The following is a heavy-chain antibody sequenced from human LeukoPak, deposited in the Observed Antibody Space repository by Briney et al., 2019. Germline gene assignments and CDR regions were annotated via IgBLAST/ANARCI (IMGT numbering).Heavy chain of an antibody. J-gene: IGHJ4*02. D-gene: IGHD3-10*01. Sequence: GGSLRLSCAASGFTFSNAWMSWVRQAPGKGLEWVGRIKSKTDGGTTDYAAPVKGRFTISRDDSKNTLYLQMNSLKTEDTAVYYCTATYYYGSGSYPRSFDYWAREPWSPSPQ. CDR1: GFTFSNAW. V-gene: IGHV3-15*01. CDR3: TATYYYGSGSYPRSFDY. CDR2: IKSKTDGGTT.